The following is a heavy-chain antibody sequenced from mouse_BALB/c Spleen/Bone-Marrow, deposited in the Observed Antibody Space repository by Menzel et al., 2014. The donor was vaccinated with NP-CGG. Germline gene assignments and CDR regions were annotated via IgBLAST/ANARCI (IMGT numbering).Heavy chain of an antibody. CDR1: GFSLSRYN. CDR2: IWGGGGT. J-gene: IGHJ4*01. D-gene: IGHD2-3*01. CDR3: ASKDGGYYVMDY. Sequence: VKLQESGPGLVAPSQHLSITCTVSGFSLSRYNIHWIRQPPGKGLEWLGMIWGGGGTDHNSALKSRLRISKDNSKSQIFLKINSLQIDDTAMYYCASKDGGYYVMDYWGQGTSVTVSS. V-gene: IGHV2-6-4*01.